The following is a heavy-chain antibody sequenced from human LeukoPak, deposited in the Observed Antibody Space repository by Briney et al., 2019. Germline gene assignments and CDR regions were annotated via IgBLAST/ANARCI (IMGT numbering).Heavy chain of an antibody. CDR1: GFTFSSYW. V-gene: IGHV3-74*01. Sequence: GGSLRLSCAASGFTFSSYWMHWVRQAPGKGLVWVSRINSDGSSTSYADSVKGRSTISRDNAKNTLYLQMNSLRAEDTAVYYCARSRFLEWLLIDYWGQGTLVTVSS. CDR3: ARSRFLEWLLIDY. J-gene: IGHJ4*02. D-gene: IGHD3-3*01. CDR2: INSDGSST.